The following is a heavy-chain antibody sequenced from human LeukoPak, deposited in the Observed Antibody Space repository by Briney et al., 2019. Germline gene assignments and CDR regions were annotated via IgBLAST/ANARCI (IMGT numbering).Heavy chain of an antibody. Sequence: GGSLRLSCAAPEFTFSSYWMIWVRQAPGKGLEWVANIKQDGSEKYYMDSVKGRFTISRDNAKNSLYLQMNSLRAEDTAVYSCARGGPYYYYGMDVWGKGTTVTVSS. CDR1: EFTFSSYW. J-gene: IGHJ6*04. CDR2: IKQDGSEK. V-gene: IGHV3-7*03. CDR3: ARGGPYYYYGMDV.